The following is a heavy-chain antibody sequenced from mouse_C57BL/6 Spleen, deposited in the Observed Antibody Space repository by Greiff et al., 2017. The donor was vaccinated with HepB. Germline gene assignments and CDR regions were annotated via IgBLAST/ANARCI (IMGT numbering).Heavy chain of an antibody. Sequence: EVQLVESGGGLVQPGGSMKLSCVASGFTFSNYWMNWVRQSPEKGLEWVAQIRLKSDNYATHYAESVKGRFTISRDDSKSSVYLQMNNLRAEDTGFYYCTAYGNNYAMDYWGQGTSVTVSS. V-gene: IGHV6-3*01. D-gene: IGHD2-1*01. CDR3: TAYGNNYAMDY. CDR1: GFTFSNYW. J-gene: IGHJ4*01. CDR2: IRLKSDNYAT.